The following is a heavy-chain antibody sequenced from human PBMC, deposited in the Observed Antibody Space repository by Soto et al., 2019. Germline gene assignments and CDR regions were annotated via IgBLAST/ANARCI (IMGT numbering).Heavy chain of an antibody. CDR2: IDGSGGGT. Sequence: VQLLESGGGLVQPGGSLRLSCAASGFTFSTYAMNWVRQAPGKGLEWVSSIDGSGGGTYYAASVKGRFTISRDNSKNTLYLQMNSLRAEDAAIYYCAKVDRQTKLGGTTNWGQGTLVTVS. J-gene: IGHJ4*02. CDR1: GFTFSTYA. V-gene: IGHV3-23*01. CDR3: AKVDRQTKLGGTTN. D-gene: IGHD1-26*01.